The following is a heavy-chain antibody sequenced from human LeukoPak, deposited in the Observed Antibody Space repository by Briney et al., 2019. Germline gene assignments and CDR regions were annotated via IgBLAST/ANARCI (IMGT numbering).Heavy chain of an antibody. CDR2: ISGSGGST. D-gene: IGHD3-10*01. V-gene: IGHV3-23*01. CDR1: GFTFSSYA. J-gene: IGHJ4*02. Sequence: PGGSLRLSCAASGFTFSSYAKSWVRQAPGKGLEWVSAISGSGGSTYYADSVKGRFTISRDNSKNTLYLQMNSLRAEDTAVYYCAKDTTFFITMVRGVNLYWGQGTLVTVSS. CDR3: AKDTTFFITMVRGVNLY.